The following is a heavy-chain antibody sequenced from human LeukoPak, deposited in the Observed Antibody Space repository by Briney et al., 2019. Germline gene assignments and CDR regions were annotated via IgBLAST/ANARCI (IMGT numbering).Heavy chain of an antibody. J-gene: IGHJ4*02. V-gene: IGHV3-74*01. CDR3: ARGRRQAEYSSSSVGYYFDY. CDR1: GFTFSSYW. D-gene: IGHD6-6*01. CDR2: INSDGSST. Sequence: GGSLRLSCAASGFTFSSYWMHWVRQAPGKGLVWVSRINSDGSSTSYADSVKGRFTISRDNAKNTLYLQMNSLRAEDTALYYCARGRRQAEYSSSSVGYYFDYWGQGTLVTVSS.